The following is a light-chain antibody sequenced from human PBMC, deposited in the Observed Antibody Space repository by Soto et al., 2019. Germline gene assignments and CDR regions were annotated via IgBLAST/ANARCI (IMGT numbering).Light chain of an antibody. CDR3: SSYTGSSTLVI. V-gene: IGLV2-14*01. CDR2: EVT. Sequence: QSVLTQPASVSGSPGQSITISCTGTSSDIGAYNYVSWYQQIPDKAPKLIIYEVTNRPSGISNRFSASKSGNTASLTISGLQAEDEADYYCSSYTGSSTLVIFGGGTKSPS. CDR1: SSDIGAYNY. J-gene: IGLJ2*01.